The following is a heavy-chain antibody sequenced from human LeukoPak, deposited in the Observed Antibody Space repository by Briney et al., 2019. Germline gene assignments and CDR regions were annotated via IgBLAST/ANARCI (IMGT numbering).Heavy chain of an antibody. CDR2: IIPILDIA. CDR1: AGTFSSYA. J-gene: IGHJ4*02. CDR3: AAAGTFEYFDY. Sequence: SVKVSCKASAGTFSSYALSWVRQAPGQGLEWMGRIIPILDIANFAQKFQGRVTITADESTSTAYMELSSLRSDDTAVYYCAAAGTFEYFDYWGQGTLVTVSS. D-gene: IGHD6-13*01. V-gene: IGHV1-69*04.